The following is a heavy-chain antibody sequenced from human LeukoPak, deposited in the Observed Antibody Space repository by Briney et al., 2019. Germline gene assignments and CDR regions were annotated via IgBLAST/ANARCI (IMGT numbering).Heavy chain of an antibody. J-gene: IGHJ4*02. CDR1: GFTFSTHW. D-gene: IGHD2-8*02. CDR3: ARDRGYTRTNTGGYPVFDL. CDR2: IHLSGTPT. Sequence: GGSLRLSCAASGFTFSTHWMSWVRQAPGKGLEWVSYIHLSGTPTHYADPVKGRFSISRDNVKNSLYLQMDNLRAEDTAVYYCARDRGYTRTNTGGYPVFDLWGQGTLVTVSS. V-gene: IGHV3-48*04.